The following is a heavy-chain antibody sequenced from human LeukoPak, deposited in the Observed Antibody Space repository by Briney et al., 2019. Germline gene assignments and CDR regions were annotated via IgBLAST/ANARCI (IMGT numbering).Heavy chain of an antibody. CDR3: AREEEYSSSSGAYYFDS. CDR2: INTSGST. CDR1: GGSISSYY. D-gene: IGHD6-6*01. J-gene: IGHJ4*02. Sequence: SETLSLTCTVSGGSISSYYWSWIRQPAGKGLEWIGRINTSGSTNYNPSLKSRVTMSVDTSKNQFSLKLSSVTAADTAVYYCAREEEYSSSSGAYYFDSWGQGTLVTVSS. V-gene: IGHV4-4*07.